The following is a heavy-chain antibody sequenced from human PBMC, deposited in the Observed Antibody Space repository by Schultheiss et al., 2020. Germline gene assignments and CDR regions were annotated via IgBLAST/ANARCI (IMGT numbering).Heavy chain of an antibody. V-gene: IGHV3-64*04. J-gene: IGHJ4*02. Sequence: GGSLTLSCAASGFTFSSYSMNWVRQAPGKGLEYVSAISSNGGSTYYADSVKGRFTISRDNAKNSVYLQMSGLRAEDTAVYYCARTFHYWGQGTLVTVSS. CDR2: ISSNGGST. CDR1: GFTFSSYS. CDR3: ARTFHY.